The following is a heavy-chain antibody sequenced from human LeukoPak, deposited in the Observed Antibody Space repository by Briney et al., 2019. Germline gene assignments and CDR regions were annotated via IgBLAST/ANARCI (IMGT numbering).Heavy chain of an antibody. D-gene: IGHD3-3*01. V-gene: IGHV3-23*01. J-gene: IGHJ4*02. CDR3: AKDRDYDFWSGYCHFDY. Sequence: GGSPRLSCAASGFTFSSYAMSWVRQAPGKGLEWVSAISGSGGSTYYADSVKGRFTISRDNSKNTLYLQMNSLRAEDTAVYYCAKDRDYDFWSGYCHFDYWGQGTLVTVSS. CDR1: GFTFSSYA. CDR2: ISGSGGST.